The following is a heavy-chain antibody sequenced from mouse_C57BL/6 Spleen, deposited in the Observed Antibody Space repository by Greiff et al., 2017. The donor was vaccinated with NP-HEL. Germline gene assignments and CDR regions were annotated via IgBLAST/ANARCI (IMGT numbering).Heavy chain of an antibody. CDR2: IDPETGGT. J-gene: IGHJ3*01. CDR3: TRSNWGAFAY. D-gene: IGHD4-1*01. CDR1: GYTFTDYE. Sequence: VQLQQSGAELVRPGASVTLSRKASGYTFTDYEMHWVKQTPVHGLEWIGAIDPETGGTAYNQKFKGKAILTADKSSSTAYMELRSLTSEDSAVYYCTRSNWGAFAYWGQGTLVTVSA. V-gene: IGHV1-15*01.